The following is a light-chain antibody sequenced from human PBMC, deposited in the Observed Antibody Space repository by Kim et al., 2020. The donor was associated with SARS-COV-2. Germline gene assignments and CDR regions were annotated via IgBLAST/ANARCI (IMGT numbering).Light chain of an antibody. CDR3: MQGTHLVT. CDR1: QSLVYSDGNTY. Sequence: DVVMTQSPLSLPVTLGQPASISCRSSQSLVYSDGNTYLNWFQQRPGQSPRRLIYNVSNRDSGVPDRFSGSGSGTDFTLKISRVEAEDVGVYYCMQGTHLVTFGQGTKLEI. CDR2: NVS. V-gene: IGKV2-30*01. J-gene: IGKJ2*01.